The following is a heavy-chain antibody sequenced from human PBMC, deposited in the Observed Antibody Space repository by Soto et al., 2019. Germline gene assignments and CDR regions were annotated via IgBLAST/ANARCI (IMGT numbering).Heavy chain of an antibody. V-gene: IGHV4-61*01. CDR1: GGSVSSGSYY. Sequence: SETLSLTCTVSGGSVSSGSYYWSWIRQPPGKGREWFGYIYYSGSTNYNPSLKSRVTISVDTSKNQFSLKLSSVTAADTAVYYCAILDLRGYSGYDCVYGMDVWGQGTTVTVSS. CDR2: IYYSGST. D-gene: IGHD5-12*01. CDR3: AILDLRGYSGYDCVYGMDV. J-gene: IGHJ6*02.